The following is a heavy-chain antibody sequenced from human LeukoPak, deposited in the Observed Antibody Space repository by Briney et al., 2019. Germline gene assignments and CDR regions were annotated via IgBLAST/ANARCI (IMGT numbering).Heavy chain of an antibody. D-gene: IGHD3-3*01. CDR3: AKVPTLDYDFWSGSSTKTDYFDY. J-gene: IGHJ4*02. CDR2: ISGSGGST. Sequence: PGGSLRLSCAASGFTFSSYAMSWVRRAPGKGLEWASAISGSGGSTYYADSVKGQFTISRDNSKNTLYLQMNSLRAEDTAVYYCAKVPTLDYDFWSGSSTKTDYFDYWGQGTLVTVSS. CDR1: GFTFSSYA. V-gene: IGHV3-23*01.